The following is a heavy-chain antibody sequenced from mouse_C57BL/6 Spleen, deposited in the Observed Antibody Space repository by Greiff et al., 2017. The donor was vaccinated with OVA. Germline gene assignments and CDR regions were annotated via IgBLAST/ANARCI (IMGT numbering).Heavy chain of an antibody. CDR3: ARASCDY. CDR1: GFTFTDYN. CDR2: INPNNGGT. J-gene: IGHJ2*01. Sequence: EVQLQQSGPDLVTPGPSVKIPCTASGFTFTDYNLDWVKQSHGKSLEWIGDINPNNGGTIYNQKFKGKATLTVDKSSSTAYMELRSLTSEDTAVYYCARASCDYWGQGTTLTVSA. V-gene: IGHV1-18*01. D-gene: IGHD6-1*01.